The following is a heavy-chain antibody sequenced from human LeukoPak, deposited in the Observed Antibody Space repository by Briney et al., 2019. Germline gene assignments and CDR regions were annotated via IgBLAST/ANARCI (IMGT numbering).Heavy chain of an antibody. J-gene: IGHJ4*02. D-gene: IGHD6-13*01. CDR2: IRSKANSYAT. CDR3: TSGLGPGIAAARSSY. Sequence: GGSLRLSCAASGFTFSGSAMHWVRQASGKGLEWVGRIRSKANSYATAYAASVKGRFTISRDDSKNTAYLQMNSLKTEDTAVYYCTSGLGPGIAAARSSYWGQGTLVTVSS. CDR1: GFTFSGSA. V-gene: IGHV3-73*01.